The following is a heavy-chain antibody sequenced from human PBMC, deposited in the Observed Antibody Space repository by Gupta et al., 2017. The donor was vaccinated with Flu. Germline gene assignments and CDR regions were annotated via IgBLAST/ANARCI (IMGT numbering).Heavy chain of an antibody. J-gene: IGHJ6*02. CDR1: GFTFDDYT. CDR3: AKDIDFWSGYYAGSSGGMDV. D-gene: IGHD3-3*01. V-gene: IGHV3-43*01. CDR2: ISWDGGST. Sequence: ASGFTFDDYTMHWVRQAPGKGLEWVSLISWDGGSTYYADSMKGRFTISRDNSKNSLYLQMNSLRTEDTALYYCAKDIDFWSGYYAGSSGGMDVWGQGTTVTVSS.